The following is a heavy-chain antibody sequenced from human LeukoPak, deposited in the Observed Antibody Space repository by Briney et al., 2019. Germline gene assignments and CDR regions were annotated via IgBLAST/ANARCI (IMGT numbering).Heavy chain of an antibody. J-gene: IGHJ4*02. CDR1: GYTFSSFY. CDR2: INPDSGGS. CDR3: ARDMTGGIWARATSFDH. D-gene: IGHD1-14*01. Sequence: ASVKVSCKTSGYTFSSFYMHWVRQAPGQGPEWMGWINPDSGGSEYGQKFQGRVTFTSDTSSTTIYMEVRSLKSDDTAVYYCARDMTGGIWARATSFDHWGQGTLVTVSS. V-gene: IGHV1-2*02.